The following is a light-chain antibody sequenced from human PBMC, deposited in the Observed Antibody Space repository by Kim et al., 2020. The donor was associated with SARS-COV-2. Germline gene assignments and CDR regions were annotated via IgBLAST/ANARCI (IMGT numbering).Light chain of an antibody. CDR2: GAS. CDR1: QTISHNY. V-gene: IGKV3-20*01. J-gene: IGKJ1*01. Sequence: PGERATPSCRASQTISHNYLAWYQQKPGLAPRLLIYGASNRATDIPDRFSGSRSGTDFTLTVSRLEPEDFAVYYCQQYGNSPQTFGQGTKVDIK. CDR3: QQYGNSPQT.